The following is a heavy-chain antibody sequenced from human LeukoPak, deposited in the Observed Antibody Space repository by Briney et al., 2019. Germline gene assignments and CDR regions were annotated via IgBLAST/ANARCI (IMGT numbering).Heavy chain of an antibody. Sequence: SETLSLTCTVTGGSFSLYYWSWFRQPPGKGLEWIGYVYYNGNTNYNPSLKSRVTISLDTSKNQFSLKLTSVTAADTAVYYCARELYNWNGRRHAIDIWGQGTMVTVSS. CDR3: ARELYNWNGRRHAIDI. J-gene: IGHJ3*02. V-gene: IGHV4-59*01. CDR2: VYYNGNT. CDR1: GGSFSLYY. D-gene: IGHD1-20*01.